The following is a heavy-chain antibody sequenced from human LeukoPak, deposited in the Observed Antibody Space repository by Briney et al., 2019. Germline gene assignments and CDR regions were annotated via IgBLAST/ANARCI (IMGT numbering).Heavy chain of an antibody. CDR3: AREGYCSSTSCYGNAFDI. V-gene: IGHV3-30*02. D-gene: IGHD2-2*01. J-gene: IGHJ3*02. CDR1: GVTFSRYG. CDR2: IRYDGSNK. Sequence: GRSLPLSCAASGVTFSRYGMQWDRQTPGKGLEWVAFIRYDGSNKYYADSVKGRFTISRDNSKHTLYLQMNSLRAEDTAVYYCAREGYCSSTSCYGNAFDIWGQGRMVTVSS.